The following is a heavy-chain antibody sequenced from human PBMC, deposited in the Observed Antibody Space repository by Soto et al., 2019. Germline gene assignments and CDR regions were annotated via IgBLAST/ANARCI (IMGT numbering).Heavy chain of an antibody. D-gene: IGHD6-6*01. CDR3: ARLVRSISGWQLGRMPQNKNWFDP. CDR2: INAGNGNT. Sequence: QVQLVQSGAEVKKPGASVKVSCKASGYTFTSYAMHWVRQAPGQRLEWMGWINAGNGNTKYSQKFQGRVTITRDTSASTAYMELSSLRSEDTAVYYCARLVRSISGWQLGRMPQNKNWFDPWGQGTLVTVSS. V-gene: IGHV1-3*01. CDR1: GYTFTSYA. J-gene: IGHJ5*02.